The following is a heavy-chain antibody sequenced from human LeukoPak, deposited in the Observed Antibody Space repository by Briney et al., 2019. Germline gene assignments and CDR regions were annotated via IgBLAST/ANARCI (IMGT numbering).Heavy chain of an antibody. V-gene: IGHV3-30-3*01. J-gene: IGHJ4*02. D-gene: IGHD3-3*01. CDR3: AREVGIYNYGFWSGYFRD. CDR2: ISYDGSNK. Sequence: GRSLRLSCAASGFTFSSYAMHWVRQAPGKGLEWVAVISYDGSNKYYADSVKGRLTISRDNSKNTLYLQMNSLRAEDTAVYYCAREVGIYNYGFWSGYFRDWGQGTLVTVSS. CDR1: GFTFSSYA.